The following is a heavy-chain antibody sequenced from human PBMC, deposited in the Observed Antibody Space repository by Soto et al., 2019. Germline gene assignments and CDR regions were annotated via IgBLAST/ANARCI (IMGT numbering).Heavy chain of an antibody. CDR1: GGSISSGGYY. Sequence: SETLSLTCTVSGGSISSGGYYWSWIRQHPGKGLEWIGYIYYSGSTYYNPSLKSRVTISVDTSKNQFSLKLSSVTAADTAVYYCARDATTGYSSSNNWFDPWGQGTMVTVSS. CDR2: IYYSGST. CDR3: ARDATTGYSSSNNWFDP. D-gene: IGHD6-13*01. J-gene: IGHJ5*02. V-gene: IGHV4-31*03.